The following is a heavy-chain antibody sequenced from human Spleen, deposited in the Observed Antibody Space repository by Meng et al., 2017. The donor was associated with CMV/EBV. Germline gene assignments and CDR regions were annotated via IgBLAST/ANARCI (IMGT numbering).Heavy chain of an antibody. CDR3: AKTPVEVVVINAYFDH. D-gene: IGHD3-22*01. V-gene: IGHV3-74*01. CDR1: GFTFSSYW. CDR2: INSDGSST. J-gene: IGHJ4*02. Sequence: GGSLRLSCAASGFTFSSYWMHWVRQAPGKGLVWVSRINSDGSSTSYADSVKGRFTVSRDNSKNTLYLQMGSLRADDTAVYYCAKTPVEVVVINAYFDHWGQGTLVTVSS.